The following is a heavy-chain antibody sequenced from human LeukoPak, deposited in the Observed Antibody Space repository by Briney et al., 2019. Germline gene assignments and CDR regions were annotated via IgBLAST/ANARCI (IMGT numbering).Heavy chain of an antibody. CDR2: IYHSGST. CDR3: AGTGGNYPRYYFDY. V-gene: IGHV4-34*01. J-gene: IGHJ4*02. Sequence: SETLSLTCAVYGGSFSGYYWSWIRQPPGKGLEWIGSIYHSGSTYYNPSLKSRVTISVDTSKNQFSLKLSSVTAADTAVYYCAGTGGNYPRYYFDYWGQGTLVTVSS. CDR1: GGSFSGYY. D-gene: IGHD4-23*01.